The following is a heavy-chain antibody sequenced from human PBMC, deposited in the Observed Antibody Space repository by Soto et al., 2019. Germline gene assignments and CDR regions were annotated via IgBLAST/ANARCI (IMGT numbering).Heavy chain of an antibody. Sequence: DTLSLTCSVSGGSISGSYWSWIRQSPGKGLEWLGYVYYTGSTNYSPSLRSRVSISVDTSKNEFSLRLSSVTAADTAVYFCARSVAVPGAHIDYWGQGTQVTVS. V-gene: IGHV4-59*01. J-gene: IGHJ4*02. D-gene: IGHD6-19*01. CDR2: VYYTGST. CDR1: GGSISGSY. CDR3: ARSVAVPGAHIDY.